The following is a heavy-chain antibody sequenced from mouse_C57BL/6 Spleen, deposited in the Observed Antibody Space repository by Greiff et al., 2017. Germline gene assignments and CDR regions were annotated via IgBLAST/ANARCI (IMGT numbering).Heavy chain of an antibody. CDR1: GFTFSDYG. D-gene: IGHD2-2*01. V-gene: IGHV5-15*01. CDR2: ISNLAYSI. CDR3: ARGGYDDEGCAC. Sequence: EVKLMESGGGLVQPGGSLKLSCAASGFTFSDYGMAWVRQAPRKGPEWVAFISNLAYSIYYADTVTGRFTISRENAKNTLYLAMSSLRSEDTAMYYCARGGYDDEGCACWGQGTLVTVSA. J-gene: IGHJ3*01.